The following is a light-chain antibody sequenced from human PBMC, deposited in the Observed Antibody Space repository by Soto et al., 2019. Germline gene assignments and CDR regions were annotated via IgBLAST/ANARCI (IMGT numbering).Light chain of an antibody. CDR3: QHYDGSPRT. CDR2: GVF. CDR1: QTVNSDY. Sequence: ETVLTQSPGTVSLSPGERATLSCTTSQTVNSDYLAWYQQKPRQAPRLLIYGVFNRATGIPDRFSGSGSGTYFTLTISGLEPEDSAVYYCQHYDGSPRTFGQGTNLEF. J-gene: IGKJ2*01. V-gene: IGKV3-20*01.